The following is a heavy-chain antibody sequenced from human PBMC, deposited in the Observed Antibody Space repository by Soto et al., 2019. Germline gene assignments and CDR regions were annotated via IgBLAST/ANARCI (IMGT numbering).Heavy chain of an antibody. J-gene: IGHJ4*02. Sequence: PSETLSLTCTVSGGSISSYYWGWFRQPPGKGLEWIGSIYYSGSTYYNPSLKSRVTISVDTSKNQFSLKLSSVTAADTAVYYCARLQLWLTLDYWGQGNLVTVT. CDR3: ARLQLWLTLDY. D-gene: IGHD5-18*01. V-gene: IGHV4-39*01. CDR1: GGSISSYY. CDR2: IYYSGST.